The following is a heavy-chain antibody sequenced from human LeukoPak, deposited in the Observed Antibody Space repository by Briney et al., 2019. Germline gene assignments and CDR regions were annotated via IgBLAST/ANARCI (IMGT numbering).Heavy chain of an antibody. CDR3: AKDAGITMIVEEYFQH. J-gene: IGHJ1*01. D-gene: IGHD3-22*01. CDR2: ISHDGSNK. Sequence: PGGSLRLSCAASGFTFSSYGMHWVRQAPGKGLEWVAVISHDGSNKYYADSVKGRFTISRDNSKNTLYLQMNSLRAEDTAVYYCAKDAGITMIVEEYFQHWGQGTLVTVSS. CDR1: GFTFSSYG. V-gene: IGHV3-30*18.